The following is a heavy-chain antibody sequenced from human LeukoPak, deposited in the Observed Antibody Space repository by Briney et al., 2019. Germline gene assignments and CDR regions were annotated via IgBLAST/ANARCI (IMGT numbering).Heavy chain of an antibody. J-gene: IGHJ6*03. CDR1: GDSISSSNSY. CDR3: ARVKDPGGYYYYYYMDI. D-gene: IGHD3-16*01. Sequence: SETLSLTCSVSGDSISSSNSYWGWIRQPPGKGLEWIGSIYYSGNTYYNASLKSRVTIFLDTSKNQFSLKVSSVTAADTAVYYCARVKDPGGYYYYYYMDIWGKGNTVTVSS. CDR2: IYYSGNT. V-gene: IGHV4-39*01.